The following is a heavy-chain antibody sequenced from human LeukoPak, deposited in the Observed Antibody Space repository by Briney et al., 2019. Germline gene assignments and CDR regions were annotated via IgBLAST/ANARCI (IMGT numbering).Heavy chain of an antibody. J-gene: IGHJ6*02. D-gene: IGHD3-16*01. V-gene: IGHV3-7*01. CDR2: MNQDGSEI. Sequence: GGSLRLSCAASGFTFSDCWMSWVRQAPGKGLEWVANMNQDGSEINYVHPMKGRFTISRDNARNSLYLQMNSLRAEDTAVYYCARDGIVIRFGGQDVWGQGTTVTVS. CDR1: GFTFSDCW. CDR3: ARDGIVIRFGGQDV.